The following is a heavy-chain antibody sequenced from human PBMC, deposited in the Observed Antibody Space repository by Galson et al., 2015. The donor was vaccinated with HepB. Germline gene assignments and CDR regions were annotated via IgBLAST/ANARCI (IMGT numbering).Heavy chain of an antibody. CDR2: IYHSGST. Sequence: LSLTCAVSGGSISSSNWWSWVRQPPGKGLEWIGEIYHSGSTNYNPSLKSRVTISVDKSKNQFSLKLSSVTAADTAVYYCARVGCSSTGCGLGADWFDPWGQGTLVTVSS. J-gene: IGHJ5*02. V-gene: IGHV4-4*02. CDR3: ARVGCSSTGCGLGADWFDP. CDR1: GGSISSSNW. D-gene: IGHD2-2*01.